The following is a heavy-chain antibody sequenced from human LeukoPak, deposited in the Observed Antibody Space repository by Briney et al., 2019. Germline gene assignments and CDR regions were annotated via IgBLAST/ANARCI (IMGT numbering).Heavy chain of an antibody. D-gene: IGHD3-3*01. Sequence: ASVKVSCKASGYTFTAYYMHWVRRAPGQGLEWMGRINPNSGGTNFAQKFQGRVTMTRDTSISTAYMELSRLRSDDTAVYYCARVSILNYDFWSGYPHFDYWGQGTLVTVSS. CDR1: GYTFTAYY. J-gene: IGHJ4*02. CDR2: INPNSGGT. V-gene: IGHV1-2*06. CDR3: ARVSILNYDFWSGYPHFDY.